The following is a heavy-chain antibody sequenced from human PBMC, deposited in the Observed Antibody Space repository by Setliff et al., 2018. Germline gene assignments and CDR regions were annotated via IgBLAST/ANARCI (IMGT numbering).Heavy chain of an antibody. V-gene: IGHV5-51*01. D-gene: IGHD3-22*01. J-gene: IGHJ4*02. CDR1: GYTFTNYW. CDR2: LKPGDSGI. CDR3: VRHPYYDSSGYYSYFDY. Sequence: PGESLKIPCQGPGYTFTNYWIGWVRQMPGKGLEWMGILKPGDSGIRYSPSFQGQATLSADTSIATAYLHWTSLKASDTAMYYCVRHPYYDSSGYYSYFDYWGQGALVTVSS.